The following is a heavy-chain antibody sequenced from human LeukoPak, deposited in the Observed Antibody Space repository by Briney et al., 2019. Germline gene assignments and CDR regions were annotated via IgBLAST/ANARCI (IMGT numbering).Heavy chain of an antibody. CDR3: AKSYYYDSSGYYPY. V-gene: IGHV3-23*01. Sequence: PGGSLRLSCAASGFTFSSYAMSWVRKAPGKGLEWVSAISGSGGSTYYADSVKGRFTISRDNSKNTLYLQMNSPRAEDTAVYYCAKSYYYDSSGYYPYWGQGTLVTVSS. D-gene: IGHD3-22*01. CDR1: GFTFSSYA. J-gene: IGHJ4*02. CDR2: ISGSGGST.